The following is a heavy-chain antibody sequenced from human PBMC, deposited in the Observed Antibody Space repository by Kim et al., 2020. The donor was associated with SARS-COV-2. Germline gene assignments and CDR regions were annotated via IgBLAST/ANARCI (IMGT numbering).Heavy chain of an antibody. CDR3: ARTEVVTAYAHYYYMDV. V-gene: IGHV4-59*08. CDR1: GGSISSYY. Sequence: SETLSLTCTVSGGSISSYYWSWIRQPPGKGLEWIGYIYYSGSTNYNPSLKSRVTISVDTSKNQFSLKLSSVTAADTAVYYCARTEVVTAYAHYYYMDVWGKGTTVTVSS. CDR2: IYYSGST. D-gene: IGHD2-21*02. J-gene: IGHJ6*03.